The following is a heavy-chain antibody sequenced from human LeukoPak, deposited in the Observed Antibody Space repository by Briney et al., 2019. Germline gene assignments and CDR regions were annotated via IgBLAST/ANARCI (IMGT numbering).Heavy chain of an antibody. CDR2: INPDGSLT. CDR1: GFTFSSYW. D-gene: IGHD3-10*02. J-gene: IGHJ6*04. CDR3: AELGITMIGGV. V-gene: IGHV3-74*01. Sequence: GGSLRLSCGASGFTFSSYWMHWVRQAPGKGLFWVSRINPDGSLTNYADSVKGRFTIFRDNAKNTVYLQMNSLRAEDTAVYYCAELGITMIGGVWGKGTTVTISS.